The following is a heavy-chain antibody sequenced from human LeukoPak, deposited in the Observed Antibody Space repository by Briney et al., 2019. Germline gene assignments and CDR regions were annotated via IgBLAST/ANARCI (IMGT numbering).Heavy chain of an antibody. CDR2: IKLDGSEK. CDR3: ARGYCSGRSCYMWYSDY. CDR1: GFTFGKYW. Sequence: GGSLRLSCVASGFTFGKYWMNWVRQAPGKGLEWVANIKLDGSEKNYVDSVKGRFTISRDNTKNSLYLQMNSLRVEDTAVYYCARGYCSGRSCYMWYSDYWGQGTLVTVSS. D-gene: IGHD2-15*01. J-gene: IGHJ4*02. V-gene: IGHV3-7*03.